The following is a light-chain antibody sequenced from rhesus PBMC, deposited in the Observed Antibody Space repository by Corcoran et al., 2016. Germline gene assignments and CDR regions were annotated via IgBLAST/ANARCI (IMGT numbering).Light chain of an antibody. V-gene: IGKV1-25*01. CDR3: QHYYSTPRT. Sequence: DIQMTQSPSSLSASVGDRVTITCRASQGITNDLAWYQQKPRETPKLLIYEASTLQSGIPSRFSGSGSGTVFTLTISSLQSEDFATYYCQHYYSTPRTFGQGTKVEIK. CDR2: EAS. J-gene: IGKJ1*01. CDR1: QGITND.